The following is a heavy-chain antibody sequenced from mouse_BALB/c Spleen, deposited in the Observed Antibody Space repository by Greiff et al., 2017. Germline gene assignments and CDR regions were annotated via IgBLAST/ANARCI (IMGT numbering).Heavy chain of an antibody. V-gene: IGHV14-3*02. CDR3: ARYRYDRYFDV. J-gene: IGHJ1*01. Sequence: VQLQQSGAELVKPGASVKLSCTASGFNIKDTYMHWVKQRPEQGLEWIGRIDPANGNTKYDPKFQGKATITADTSSNTAYLQLSSLTSEDTAVYYCARYRYDRYFDVWGAGTTVTVSS. D-gene: IGHD2-14*01. CDR2: IDPANGNT. CDR1: GFNIKDTY.